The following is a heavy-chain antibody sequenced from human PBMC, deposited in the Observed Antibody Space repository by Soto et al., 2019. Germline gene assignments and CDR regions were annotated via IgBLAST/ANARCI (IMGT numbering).Heavy chain of an antibody. CDR1: GDSISDYS. CDR2: IYYTGTT. D-gene: IGHD5-18*01. J-gene: IGHJ5*02. Sequence: SETLSLTCTVSGDSISDYSWSWIRQPPGKGLEWIGYIYYTGTTNYNLSLRSRVSISADTSKNQVSLNLRSVTAADTAVYYCATSGYSYGQRNWFDPWGQGTLVTVSS. V-gene: IGHV4-59*01. CDR3: ATSGYSYGQRNWFDP.